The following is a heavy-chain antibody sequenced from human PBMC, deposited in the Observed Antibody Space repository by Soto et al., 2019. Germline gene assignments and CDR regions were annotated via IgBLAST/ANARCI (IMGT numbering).Heavy chain of an antibody. Sequence: QVQLQESGPGLVKPSQTLSLTCTVSGGTISSGGNYWSGIRQHPGKGLEWIGYIYHSGSTYYNPSLKSRVTISVDTSKNQFSLKLSSVTAADTAVYYCARDPRVGDNWYFDLWGRGTLVTVSS. J-gene: IGHJ2*01. V-gene: IGHV4-31*03. CDR3: ARDPRVGDNWYFDL. CDR1: GGTISSGGNY. D-gene: IGHD3-10*01. CDR2: IYHSGST.